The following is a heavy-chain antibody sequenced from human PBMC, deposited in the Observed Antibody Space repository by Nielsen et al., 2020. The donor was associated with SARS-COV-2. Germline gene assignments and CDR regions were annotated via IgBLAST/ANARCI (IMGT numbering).Heavy chain of an antibody. CDR3: ARPLRITILEWPHPPRVSGMDV. Sequence: VRQAPGKGLEWVSVIYSCGSTYYADPVKGRFTISRDNSKNTLYLQMNSLRAEDTAVYYCARPLRITILEWPHPPRVSGMDVWGQGTTVTVSS. CDR2: IYSCGST. D-gene: IGHD3-3*01. V-gene: IGHV3-66*03. J-gene: IGHJ6*02.